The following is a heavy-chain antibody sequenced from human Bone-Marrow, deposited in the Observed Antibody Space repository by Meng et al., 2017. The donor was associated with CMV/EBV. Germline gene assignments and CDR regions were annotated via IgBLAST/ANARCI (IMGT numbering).Heavy chain of an antibody. V-gene: IGHV3-30*04. D-gene: IGHD2-2*02. CDR2: ISYDGSNK. Sequence: GESLKISCAASGFTFSSYAMHWVRQAPGKGLEWVAVISYDGSNKYYADSVKGRFTISRDNSKNTLYLQMNSLRAEDTAVYYCARDTSGYCSSTSCYKSYGMDVWGQGTTVTVSS. CDR1: GFTFSSYA. CDR3: ARDTSGYCSSTSCYKSYGMDV. J-gene: IGHJ6*02.